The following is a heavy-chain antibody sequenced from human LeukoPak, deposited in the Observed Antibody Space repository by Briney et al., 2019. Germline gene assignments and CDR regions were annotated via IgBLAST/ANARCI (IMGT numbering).Heavy chain of an antibody. D-gene: IGHD3-22*01. CDR2: IYYSGST. Sequence: SETLSLTCTVSGGSISSSSYYWGWIRQPPGKGLEWIGSIYYSGSTYYNPSLKSRDTISVDTSKNQFSLKLSSVTAADTAVYYCARLTHYYYDSSLHFDYWGQGTLVTVSS. CDR1: GGSISSSSYY. CDR3: ARLTHYYYDSSLHFDY. J-gene: IGHJ4*02. V-gene: IGHV4-39*01.